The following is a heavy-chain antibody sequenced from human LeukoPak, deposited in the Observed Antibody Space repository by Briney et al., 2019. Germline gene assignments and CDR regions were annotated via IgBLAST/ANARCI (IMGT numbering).Heavy chain of an antibody. CDR3: AKHYSSSWSPYFDY. Sequence: PGGSLRLSCAASGFTFSSYGMHWVRQAPGKGLEWVAVISYDGSNKYYAGSVKGRFTISRDNSENTLYLQMNSLRAEDTAVYYCAKHYSSSWSPYFDYWGQGTLVTVSS. D-gene: IGHD6-13*01. CDR1: GFTFSSYG. J-gene: IGHJ4*02. V-gene: IGHV3-30*18. CDR2: ISYDGSNK.